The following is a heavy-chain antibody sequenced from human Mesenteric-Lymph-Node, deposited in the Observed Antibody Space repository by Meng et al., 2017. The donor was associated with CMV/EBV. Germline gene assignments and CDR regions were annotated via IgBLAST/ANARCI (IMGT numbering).Heavy chain of an antibody. CDR3: ARTNIVVVPAAKWFDP. Sequence: ASVKVSCKASGYTFTSYAISWMRQAPGQGLEWMGWISASNGDTNYEQKLQGRVTMTTDTSTSTAYLELRSLRSDDTAVYYCARTNIVVVPAAKWFDPWGQGTLVTVSS. CDR2: ISASNGDT. CDR1: GYTFTSYA. J-gene: IGHJ5*02. V-gene: IGHV1-18*01. D-gene: IGHD2-2*01.